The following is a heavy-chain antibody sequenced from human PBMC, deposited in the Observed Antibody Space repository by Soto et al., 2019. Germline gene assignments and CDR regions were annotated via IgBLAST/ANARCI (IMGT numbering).Heavy chain of an antibody. CDR1: GFTFSSYE. CDR3: AREGSSSSAGSSYYYGMDV. CDR2: ISSSGSTI. J-gene: IGHJ6*02. Sequence: GGSLRLSCAASGFTFSSYEMNWVRQAPGKGLEWVSYISSSGSTIYYADSVKGRFTISRDNAKNSLYLQMNSLRAEDTAVYYCAREGSSSSAGSSYYYGMDVWGQGTTVT. D-gene: IGHD6-13*01. V-gene: IGHV3-48*03.